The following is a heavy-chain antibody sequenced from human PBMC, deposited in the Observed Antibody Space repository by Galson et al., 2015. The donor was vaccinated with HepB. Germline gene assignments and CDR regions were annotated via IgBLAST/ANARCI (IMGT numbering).Heavy chain of an antibody. CDR2: ISYDGSNK. V-gene: IGHV3-30*18. Sequence: SLRLSCAASGFTFSSYGMHWVRQAPGKGLEWVAVISYDGSNKYYADSVKGRFTISRDNSKNTLYLQMNSLRAEDTAVYYCAKVSYYYDSSAPGDYWGQGTLVTVSS. CDR3: AKVSYYYDSSAPGDY. CDR1: GFTFSSYG. J-gene: IGHJ4*02. D-gene: IGHD3-22*01.